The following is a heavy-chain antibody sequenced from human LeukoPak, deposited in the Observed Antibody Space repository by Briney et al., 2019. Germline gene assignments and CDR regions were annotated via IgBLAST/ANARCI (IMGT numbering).Heavy chain of an antibody. Sequence: PGGSLRLSCAASGFTFSSYSMNWVRQAPGKGLEWVAVISYDGSNKYYADSVKGRFTISRDNSKNTLYLQMNSLRAEDTAVYYCAKDQSFLRGYFDYWGQGTLVTVSS. D-gene: IGHD2/OR15-2a*01. CDR2: ISYDGSNK. CDR1: GFTFSSYS. J-gene: IGHJ4*02. CDR3: AKDQSFLRGYFDY. V-gene: IGHV3-30*18.